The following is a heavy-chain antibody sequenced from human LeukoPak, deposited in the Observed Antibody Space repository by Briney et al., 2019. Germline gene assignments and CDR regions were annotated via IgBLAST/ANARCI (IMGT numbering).Heavy chain of an antibody. CDR3: VRVGPPNAGSFVL. CDR1: GFPFSRDW. V-gene: IGHV3-7*04. Sequence: GGSLRLSCVASGFPFSRDWMSWVRQAPGRGLEWGANIRQEGSERHYVDSVKGRFTVSRDNATDSLYLQMNSLRVDDTARYYCVRVGPPNAGSFVLWGQGCLVTVAS. CDR2: IRQEGSER. J-gene: IGHJ1*01. D-gene: IGHD3-10*01.